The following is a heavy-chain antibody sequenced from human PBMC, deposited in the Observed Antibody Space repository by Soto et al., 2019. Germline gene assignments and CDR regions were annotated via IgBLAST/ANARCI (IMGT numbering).Heavy chain of an antibody. V-gene: IGHV3-23*01. CDR2: ISGSGGIT. Sequence: GGSLRLSCAASGFPFSSYAMTWVRQTPGKGLEWVSGISGSGGITYYADSVKGRFTISRDNAKNSLYLQMNSLRAEDTAVYYCARELTYYYDSSGYYGYWGQGTLVTVSS. CDR1: GFPFSSYA. D-gene: IGHD3-22*01. CDR3: ARELTYYYDSSGYYGY. J-gene: IGHJ4*02.